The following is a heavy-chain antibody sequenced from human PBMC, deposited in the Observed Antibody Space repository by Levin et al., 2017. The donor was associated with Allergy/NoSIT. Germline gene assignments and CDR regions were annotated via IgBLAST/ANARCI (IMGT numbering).Heavy chain of an antibody. J-gene: IGHJ6*02. V-gene: IGHV3-33*01. D-gene: IGHD6-19*01. Sequence: GGSLRLSCAASGFTFSSYGMHWVRQAPGKGLEWVAVIWYDGSNKYYADSVKGRFTISRDNSKNTLYLQMNSLRAEDTAVYYCARDEAVEYSYYGMDVWGQGTTVTVSS. CDR1: GFTFSSYG. CDR2: IWYDGSNK. CDR3: ARDEAVEYSYYGMDV.